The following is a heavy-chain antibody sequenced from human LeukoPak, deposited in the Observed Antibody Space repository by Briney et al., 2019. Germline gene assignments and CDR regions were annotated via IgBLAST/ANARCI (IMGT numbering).Heavy chain of an antibody. CDR2: IYHSGTT. Sequence: SETLSLTCTVSGYSISSGYYWDWIRQPPGKGLEWIGTIYHSGTTYYNPSLKSRVTISVDMSKNQFSLKMSSVTAADTAVYYCARAYSSSWYWNWFDPWGQGTLVTVSS. J-gene: IGHJ5*02. D-gene: IGHD6-13*01. CDR3: ARAYSSSWYWNWFDP. CDR1: GYSISSGYY. V-gene: IGHV4-38-2*02.